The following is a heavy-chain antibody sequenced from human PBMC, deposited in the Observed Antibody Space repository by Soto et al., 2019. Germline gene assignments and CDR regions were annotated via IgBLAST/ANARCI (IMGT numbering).Heavy chain of an antibody. D-gene: IGHD3-10*01. CDR1: GGSISSGDYY. CDR3: ARAYYYGSGSYQPNNWFDP. V-gene: IGHV4-30-4*01. CDR2: IYSSGRT. J-gene: IGHJ5*02. Sequence: SETLSLTCTVSGGSISSGDYYWSWIRQPPGKGLEWIGYIYSSGRTYYNPSLKSRSTISIDTSKNQFSLHLNSVTAADTAVYYCARAYYYGSGSYQPNNWFDPWGQGTLVTVSS.